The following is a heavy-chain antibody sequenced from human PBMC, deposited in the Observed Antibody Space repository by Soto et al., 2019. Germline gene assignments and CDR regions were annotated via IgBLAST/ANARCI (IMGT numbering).Heavy chain of an antibody. CDR1: GFTFSSHA. V-gene: IGHV3-23*01. D-gene: IGHD2-15*01. CDR2: ISGGAEGA. Sequence: EVQLLESGGGSVQPGGALRLSCAASGFTFSSHAMSWVRQAPGKGLEWLSSISGGAEGAYYADSVKGRFTISRDNSKNTLYLQMNSLRAEDTAVYYCARDLWWYLHWGQGTLVTVSS. CDR3: ARDLWWYLH. J-gene: IGHJ4*02.